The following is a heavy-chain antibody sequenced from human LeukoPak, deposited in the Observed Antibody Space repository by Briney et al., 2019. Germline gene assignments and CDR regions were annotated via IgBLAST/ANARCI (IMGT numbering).Heavy chain of an antibody. J-gene: IGHJ6*03. CDR3: AKDAVTPIYYYMAV. Sequence: SETLSLTCTVSGGSISSSYWSWIRQPPGKGLEWIGNFYNSVITNYNPSLKSRVTMSLDTSKNQFSPKLNSVTAADTALYYCAKDAVTPIYYYMAVWGKGTTVIVS. CDR1: GGSISSSY. V-gene: IGHV4-59*01. D-gene: IGHD2-21*02. CDR2: FYNSVIT.